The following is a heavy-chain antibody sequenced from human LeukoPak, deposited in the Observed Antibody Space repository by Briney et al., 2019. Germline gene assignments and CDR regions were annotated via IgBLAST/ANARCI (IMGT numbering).Heavy chain of an antibody. D-gene: IGHD3-22*01. CDR1: GFTFSDYY. V-gene: IGHV3-11*01. J-gene: IGHJ4*02. Sequence: GGSLRLSCAASGFTFSDYYMSWVRQAPGKGLEWVSYISSSGSTVYYADSEKGRFTISRDNAKNSLYLQMNSLRAEDTAVYYCARDTTYYYDSSGYLDYWGQGTLVTVSS. CDR2: ISSSGSTV. CDR3: ARDTTYYYDSSGYLDY.